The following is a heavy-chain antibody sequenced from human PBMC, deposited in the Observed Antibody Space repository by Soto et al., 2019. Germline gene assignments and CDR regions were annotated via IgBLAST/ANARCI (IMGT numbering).Heavy chain of an antibody. CDR1: GGSISSYY. Sequence: SETLSLTCTVSGGSISSYYWSWIRQPPGKGLELVGYIYHTVNTNYNPALKSRVTISMDTSENQLSLQLSSVTAADTAVYYCARLQYTVVTALDIWGQGTMVTVS. D-gene: IGHD2-15*01. CDR3: ARLQYTVVTALDI. CDR2: IYHTVNT. J-gene: IGHJ3*02. V-gene: IGHV4-59*01.